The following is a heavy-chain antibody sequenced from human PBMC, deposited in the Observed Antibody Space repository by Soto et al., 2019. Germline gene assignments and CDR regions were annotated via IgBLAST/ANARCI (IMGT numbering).Heavy chain of an antibody. V-gene: IGHV4-30-4*01. J-gene: IGHJ3*01. CDR3: ARRYYFDSSGYADALDV. CDR1: GDSISSGEYY. Sequence: QVHLQESGPGLEKPSQTLSLTCTVSGDSISSGEYYWTWIRQPPEKGLEWIRYVFYKGNTYYNPSLKSRLSIDVDTAKSQFSLRLSSVTAADTAVYYCARRYYFDSSGYADALDVWGQGTNVIVSS. CDR2: VFYKGNT. D-gene: IGHD3-22*01.